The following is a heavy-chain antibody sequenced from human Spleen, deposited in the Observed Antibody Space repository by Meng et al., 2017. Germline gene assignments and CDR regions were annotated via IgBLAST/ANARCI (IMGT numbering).Heavy chain of an antibody. V-gene: IGHV3-23*01. CDR2: ISDSGGST. CDR1: GFTFSSHA. Sequence: GESLKISCAASGFTFSSHAMTWVRQTPGKGLEWVSSISDSGGSTYFADSVKGRFTVSRDNSENMLFLQMTSLRAEDTAVYYCAKNFAMGNDYWGQGALVTVSS. CDR3: AKNFAMGNDY. J-gene: IGHJ4*02. D-gene: IGHD2-8*01.